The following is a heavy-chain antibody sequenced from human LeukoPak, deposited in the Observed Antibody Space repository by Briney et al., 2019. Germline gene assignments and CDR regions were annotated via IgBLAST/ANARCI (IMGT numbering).Heavy chain of an antibody. V-gene: IGHV4-59*01. J-gene: IGHJ6*03. CDR3: ARGLYYYGSGSWNYYYYYMDV. CDR1: GGSISSYY. Sequence: SETLSLTCTVSGGSISSYYWSWIRQPPGKGLEWIGHIYYSGSTNYNPSLKSRVTISVDTSKNQFSLKLSSVTAADTAVYYCARGLYYYGSGSWNYYYYYMDVWGKGTTVTVSS. D-gene: IGHD3-10*01. CDR2: IYYSGST.